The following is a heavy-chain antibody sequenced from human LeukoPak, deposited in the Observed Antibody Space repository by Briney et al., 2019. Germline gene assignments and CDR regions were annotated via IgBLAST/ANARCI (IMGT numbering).Heavy chain of an antibody. V-gene: IGHV5-51*01. CDR2: IYPGDSDT. Sequence: GESLQISCKGSGYSFTSYWIGWVRQMPGKGLEWMGIIYPGDSDTRYSPSFQGQVTISADKSISTAYLQWSSLKASDTAMYYCARPRAVRGLPYGMDVWGQGTTVTVSS. CDR1: GYSFTSYW. J-gene: IGHJ6*02. CDR3: ARPRAVRGLPYGMDV. D-gene: IGHD3-10*01.